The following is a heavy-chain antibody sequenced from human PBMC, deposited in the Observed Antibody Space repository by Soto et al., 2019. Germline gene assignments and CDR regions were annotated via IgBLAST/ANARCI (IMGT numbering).Heavy chain of an antibody. CDR3: ARGRAATPGYYYMDV. CDR2: INHSGST. V-gene: IGHV4-34*01. CDR1: GGSISSYY. D-gene: IGHD6-13*01. Sequence: SETLSLTCTVSGGSISSYYWSWIRQPPGKGLEWIGEINHSGSTNYNPSLKSRVTISVGTSKNQFSLKLSSVTAADTAVYYCARGRAATPGYYYMDVWGKGTTVTVS. J-gene: IGHJ6*03.